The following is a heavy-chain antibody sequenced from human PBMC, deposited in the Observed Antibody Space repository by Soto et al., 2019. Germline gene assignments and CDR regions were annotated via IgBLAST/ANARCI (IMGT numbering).Heavy chain of an antibody. Sequence: GASVKVSCKASGGTFSSYTISWVRQAPGQGLEWMGRIIPILGIANYAQKFQGRVTITADKSTSTAYMELSSLRSEDTAVYYCAREWLRYPGKWFDPWGQGTLVTVSS. CDR1: GGTFSSYT. D-gene: IGHD3-9*01. V-gene: IGHV1-69*04. CDR3: AREWLRYPGKWFDP. CDR2: IIPILGIA. J-gene: IGHJ5*02.